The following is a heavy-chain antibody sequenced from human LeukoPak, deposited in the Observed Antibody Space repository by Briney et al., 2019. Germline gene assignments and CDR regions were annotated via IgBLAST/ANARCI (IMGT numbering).Heavy chain of an antibody. D-gene: IGHD3-10*01. J-gene: IGHJ4*02. V-gene: IGHV3-30-3*01. Sequence: RRSLRLSCAASGITFTDYKIHSVGRSAGPRLDWVALMSPDGNKKYYADSVKGRFTISRDNSKNTVDLQLNSLRAEDTAVYYCARDLIGRYTFDYCGQGTLVTVSS. CDR3: ARDLIGRYTFDY. CDR2: MSPDGNKK. CDR1: GITFTDYK.